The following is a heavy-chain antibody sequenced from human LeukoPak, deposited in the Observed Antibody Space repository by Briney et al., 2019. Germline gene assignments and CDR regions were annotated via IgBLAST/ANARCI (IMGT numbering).Heavy chain of an antibody. V-gene: IGHV3-23*01. CDR3: ARDDIQIKTNHYDFWSGYYS. CDR2: ISGSGGST. D-gene: IGHD3-3*01. Sequence: GGSLRLSCTTSGFNFRAYWMGWVRQAPGKGLEWVSAISGSGGSTYYADSVKGRFTISRDNSKNTLYLQMNSLRAEDTAVYYCARDDIQIKTNHYDFWSGYYSWGQGTLVTVSS. CDR1: GFNFRAYW. J-gene: IGHJ4*02.